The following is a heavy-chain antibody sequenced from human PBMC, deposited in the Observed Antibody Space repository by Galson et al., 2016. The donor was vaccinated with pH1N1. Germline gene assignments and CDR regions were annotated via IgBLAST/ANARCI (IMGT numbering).Heavy chain of an antibody. Sequence: SVKVSCKASGGTFSSFGISWVRQAPGQGLEWMGGIIGMFAKTHYAQKFQGRVTITADELTSTAYMDLSSLTSEDTAVYYCARSPCYMVTALDNWGHGTLVTVSS. J-gene: IGHJ4*01. CDR2: IIGMFAKT. CDR3: ARSPCYMVTALDN. D-gene: IGHD2-2*02. CDR1: GGTFSSFG. V-gene: IGHV1-69*13.